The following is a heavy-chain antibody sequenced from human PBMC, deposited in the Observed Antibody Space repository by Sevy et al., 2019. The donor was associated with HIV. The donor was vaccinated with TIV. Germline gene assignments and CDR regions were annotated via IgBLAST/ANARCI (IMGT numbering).Heavy chain of an antibody. Sequence: ASVKVSCKASGGTFSSYAISWVRQAPGQGLEWMGGIIPIFGTANYAQKFQGRVTITADESTSTAYMELGSLRSEETAVYYCARDRECSSTSCYIGYYYGMDVWGQGTTVTVSS. CDR2: IIPIFGTA. CDR1: GGTFSSYA. CDR3: ARDRECSSTSCYIGYYYGMDV. D-gene: IGHD2-2*02. J-gene: IGHJ6*02. V-gene: IGHV1-69*13.